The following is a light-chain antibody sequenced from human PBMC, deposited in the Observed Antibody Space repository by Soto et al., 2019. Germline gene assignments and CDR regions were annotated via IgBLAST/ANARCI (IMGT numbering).Light chain of an antibody. V-gene: IGLV1-44*01. J-gene: IGLJ3*02. CDR1: GSNIGTYD. CDR2: NNN. Sequence: QSVLTQPPSASGTPGQRVTISCSGSGSNIGTYDVNWFQQLPGTAPKLLIYNNNQRPSGVPDRFSGSRSATSASLAISGLQSEDEADYYCATWDDGLNGWVFGGGTKVTVL. CDR3: ATWDDGLNGWV.